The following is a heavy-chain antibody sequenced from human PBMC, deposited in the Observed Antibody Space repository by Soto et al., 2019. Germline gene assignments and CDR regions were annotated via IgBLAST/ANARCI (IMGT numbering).Heavy chain of an antibody. CDR1: GYTFTSYD. D-gene: IGHD2-15*01. CDR3: ARVPPYCSGGSFSSLWFFDL. J-gene: IGHJ2*01. V-gene: IGHV1-8*01. Sequence: QVQLVQSGAEVKKPGASVKVSCKASGYTFTSYDINWVRQATGQGREWMGWMNPNSGNTGYAQKFQGRVTMTRNTSISRVYMELRSLRSEDTAVYSCARVPPYCSGGSFSSLWFFDLWGRGSLVTVSS. CDR2: MNPNSGNT.